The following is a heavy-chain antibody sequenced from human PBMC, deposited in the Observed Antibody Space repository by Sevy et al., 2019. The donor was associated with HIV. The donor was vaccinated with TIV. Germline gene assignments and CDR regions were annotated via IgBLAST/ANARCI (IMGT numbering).Heavy chain of an antibody. CDR3: TREDDDFWSGYYTGGY. CDR1: GFTFGDYA. V-gene: IGHV3-49*03. J-gene: IGHJ4*02. Sequence: GGFLRLSCTASGFTFGDYAMSWFRQAPGKGLEWIGFIRSKAYGGTTEYAASVKGRFTISRDDSKSIAYLQMNSLKTEDTAVYHSTREDDDFWSGYYTGGYWGQGTLVTVSS. CDR2: IRSKAYGGTT. D-gene: IGHD3-3*01.